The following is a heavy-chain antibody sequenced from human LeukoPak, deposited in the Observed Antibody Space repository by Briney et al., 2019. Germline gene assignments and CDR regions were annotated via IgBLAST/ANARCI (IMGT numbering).Heavy chain of an antibody. V-gene: IGHV1-8*01. D-gene: IGHD6-13*01. CDR3: ARAGRYSRTTDY. CDR1: GYTFTSYG. J-gene: IGHJ4*02. CDR2: MNPNSGNT. Sequence: ASVKVSCKASGYTFTSYGINWVRQATGQGLEWMGWMNPNSGNTGYAQKFQGRVTMTRNTSISTAYMELSSLRSEDTAVYYCARAGRYSRTTDYWGQGTLVTVSS.